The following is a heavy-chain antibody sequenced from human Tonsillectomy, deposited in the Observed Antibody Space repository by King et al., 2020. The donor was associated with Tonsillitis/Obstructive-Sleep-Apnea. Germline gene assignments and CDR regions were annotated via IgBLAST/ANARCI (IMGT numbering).Heavy chain of an antibody. CDR1: GFTFSSYE. D-gene: IGHD3-22*01. Sequence: VQLVESGGGLVQPGGSLRLSCAASGFTFSSYEMNXVRQAPGKGLEWVSYISSSGSTIYYADSVKGRFTISRDNAKNSLYLQMNSLRAEDTAVYYCARDESPYXYDSSGXSWFDPWGQGTLVTVSS. V-gene: IGHV3-48*03. CDR3: ARDESPYXYDSSGXSWFDP. J-gene: IGHJ5*02. CDR2: ISSSGSTI.